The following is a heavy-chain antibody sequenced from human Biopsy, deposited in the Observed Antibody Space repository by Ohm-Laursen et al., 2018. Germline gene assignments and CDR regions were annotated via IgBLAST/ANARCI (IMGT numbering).Heavy chain of an antibody. J-gene: IGHJ6*02. CDR3: ARAGVGSDGTDSYYYGMDV. Sequence: SSVKVSCKTSGNTFATYHIHWVRQAPGQGLEWMGVIGPSGATTSFSQKFQGRITMTRDTSTGTVYMDLNSLGSEDTAVYYCARAGVGSDGTDSYYYGMDVWGPGTTVTVSS. CDR2: IGPSGATT. D-gene: IGHD5-24*01. CDR1: GNTFATYH. V-gene: IGHV1-46*01.